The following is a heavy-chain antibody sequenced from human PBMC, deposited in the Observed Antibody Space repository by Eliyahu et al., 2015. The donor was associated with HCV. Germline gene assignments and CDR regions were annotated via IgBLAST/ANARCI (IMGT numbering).Heavy chain of an antibody. CDR3: ARRSIFGVVIVGVHNAFDI. Sequence: EVQLVQSGAEVKKPGESLKISCKGSGYSFTSYWIGWVRQMPGKGLEWMGIIYPGDSDTRYSPSFQGQVTISADKSISTAYLQWSSLKASDTAMYYCARRSIFGVVIVGVHNAFDIWGQGTMVTVSS. D-gene: IGHD3-3*01. V-gene: IGHV5-51*01. CDR2: IYPGDSDT. J-gene: IGHJ3*02. CDR1: GYSFTSYW.